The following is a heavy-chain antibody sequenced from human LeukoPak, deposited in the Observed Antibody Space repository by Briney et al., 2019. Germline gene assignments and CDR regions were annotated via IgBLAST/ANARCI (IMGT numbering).Heavy chain of an antibody. D-gene: IGHD5-18*01. Sequence: SETLSLTCTVSGGSISSYYWSWIRQPPGKGLEWIGYIYYSGSTNYNPSLKSRVTISVDTSKNQLSLKLSSVTAADTAVYYCANCGYSYGCHYWGQGTLVTVSS. CDR1: GGSISSYY. J-gene: IGHJ4*02. CDR2: IYYSGST. V-gene: IGHV4-59*01. CDR3: ANCGYSYGCHY.